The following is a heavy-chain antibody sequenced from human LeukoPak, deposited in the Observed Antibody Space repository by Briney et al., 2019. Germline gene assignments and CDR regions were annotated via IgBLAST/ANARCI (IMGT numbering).Heavy chain of an antibody. V-gene: IGHV4-59*01. CDR2: IYYSGST. CDR3: VRGRYSSGWFKDKNWFDP. D-gene: IGHD6-19*01. J-gene: IGHJ5*02. Sequence: SETLSLTCTVSGGSISSYYWSWIRQPPGKGLEWIGYIYYSGSTNYNPSLKSRVTISVDTSKNQFSLKLSSVTAADTAVYYCVRGRYSSGWFKDKNWFDPWGQGIPVTVSS. CDR1: GGSISSYY.